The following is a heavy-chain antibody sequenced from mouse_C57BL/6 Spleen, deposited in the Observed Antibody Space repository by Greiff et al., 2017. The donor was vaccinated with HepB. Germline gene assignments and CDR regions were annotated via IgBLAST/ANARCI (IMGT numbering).Heavy chain of an antibody. CDR2: IDPETGGT. J-gene: IGHJ4*01. CDR1: GYTFTDYE. D-gene: IGHD1-1*01. V-gene: IGHV1-15*01. CDR3: TRDHITTVGAPHAMDY. Sequence: QVQLQQSGAELVRPGASVTLSCKASGYTFTDYEMHWVKQTPVHGLEWIGAIDPETGGTAYNQKFKGKAILTADKSSSTAYMALRSLTSEDSAVYYCTRDHITTVGAPHAMDYWGQGTSVTVSS.